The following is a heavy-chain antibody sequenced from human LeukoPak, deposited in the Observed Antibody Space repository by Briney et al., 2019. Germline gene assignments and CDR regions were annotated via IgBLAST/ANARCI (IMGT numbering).Heavy chain of an antibody. Sequence: PSETLSLTCAVYGGSFSGYYWSWIRQPPGKGLEWIGEINHSGSTNYNPSLKSRVTISVDTSKNQFSLKLSSVTAADTAVYYCARDNSSGWYGFFDYWGQGTLVTVSS. V-gene: IGHV4-34*01. J-gene: IGHJ4*02. CDR3: ARDNSSGWYGFFDY. CDR2: INHSGST. D-gene: IGHD6-19*01. CDR1: GGSFSGYY.